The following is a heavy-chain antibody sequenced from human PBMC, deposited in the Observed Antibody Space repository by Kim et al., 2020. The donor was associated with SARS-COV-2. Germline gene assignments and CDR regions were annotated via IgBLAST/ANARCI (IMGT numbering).Heavy chain of an antibody. D-gene: IGHD6-13*01. CDR3: ARGDSSSWYEVWFDP. J-gene: IGHJ5*02. CDR1: VYTFTSYD. Sequence: ASVKVSCKASVYTFTSYDINWVRQATGQGLEWMGWMNPNSGNTGYAQKFQGRVTMTRNTSISTAYMELSSLRSEDTAVYYCARGDSSSWYEVWFDPWGQGTLVTVSS. CDR2: MNPNSGNT. V-gene: IGHV1-8*01.